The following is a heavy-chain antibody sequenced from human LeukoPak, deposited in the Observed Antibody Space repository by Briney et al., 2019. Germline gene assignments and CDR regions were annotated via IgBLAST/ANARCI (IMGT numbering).Heavy chain of an antibody. CDR3: AARNYDFWSGYSTDY. J-gene: IGHJ4*02. D-gene: IGHD3-3*01. Sequence: PGGSLRLSCAASGFTFSSYAMHWVRQAPGKGLEYVSAISSNGGSTYYANSVKGRFTISRDNSKNTLYLQMGSLRAEDTAVYYCAARNYDFWSGYSTDYWGQGTLVTVSS. V-gene: IGHV3-64*01. CDR2: ISSNGGST. CDR1: GFTFSSYA.